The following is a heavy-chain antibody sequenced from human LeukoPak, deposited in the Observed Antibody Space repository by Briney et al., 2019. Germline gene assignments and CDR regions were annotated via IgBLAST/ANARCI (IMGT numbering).Heavy chain of an antibody. D-gene: IGHD3-16*01. J-gene: IGHJ4*02. CDR2: INHSGST. V-gene: IGHV4-34*01. Sequence: SETLSLTCAVYGGSFSGYYWSWIRQPPGKGLEWIGEINHSGSTNYNPSLKSRVTISVDTSKNQVSLKLSSVTAADTAVYYCVKDDYGRSWGQGTLVTVSS. CDR1: GGSFSGYY. CDR3: VKDDYGRS.